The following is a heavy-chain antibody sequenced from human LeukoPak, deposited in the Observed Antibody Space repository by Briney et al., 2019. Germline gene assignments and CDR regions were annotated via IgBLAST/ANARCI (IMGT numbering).Heavy chain of an antibody. V-gene: IGHV3-9*01. CDR1: GFTFDDYA. CDR2: ISWNSGSI. J-gene: IGHJ3*02. D-gene: IGHD2-2*02. CDR3: AKDRPYCSSTSCYRGAFDI. Sequence: PGRSLRLSCAASGFTFDDYAKHWVRQAPGKGLEWVSGISWNSGSIGYADSVKGRFTISRDNAKNSLYLQMNSLRAEDTALYYCAKDRPYCSSTSCYRGAFDIWGQGTMVTVSS.